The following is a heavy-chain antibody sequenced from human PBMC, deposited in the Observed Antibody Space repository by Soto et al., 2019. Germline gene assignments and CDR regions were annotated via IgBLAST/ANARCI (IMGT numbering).Heavy chain of an antibody. D-gene: IGHD5-18*01. V-gene: IGHV4-30-4*01. CDR3: VREYDGGDRDYYGLDV. J-gene: IGHJ6*02. CDR2: IHYSGSV. Sequence: QVQLQESGPGLVRPSQTLSLTCTVSGGSISSDHYHWTWIRQTPGKGLEWIGYIHYSGSVYYNPSLQSRVTMSVDTSKTLFSLKLSSVTAADTAVYFCVREYDGGDRDYYGLDVWGQGTTVTVSS. CDR1: GGSISSDHYH.